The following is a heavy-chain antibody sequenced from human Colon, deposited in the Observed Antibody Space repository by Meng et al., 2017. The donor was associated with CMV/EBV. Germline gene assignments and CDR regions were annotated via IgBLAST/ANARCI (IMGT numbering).Heavy chain of an antibody. CDR3: ARGYCSSTSCYSSWFDP. V-gene: IGHV4-39*07. D-gene: IGHD2-2*02. Sequence: GSLRFSCTVSGGSISSSSYYWGWIRQPPGKGLEWIGSIYYSGSTYYNPSLKSRVTISVDTSKNQFSLKLSSVTAADTAVYYCARGYCSSTSCYSSWFDPWGQGTLVTVSS. CDR1: GGSISSSSYY. CDR2: IYYSGST. J-gene: IGHJ5*02.